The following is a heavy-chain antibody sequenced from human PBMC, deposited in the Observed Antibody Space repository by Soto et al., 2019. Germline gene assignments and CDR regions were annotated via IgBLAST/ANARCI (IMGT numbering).Heavy chain of an antibody. Sequence: ETLSLTCTVSGGSISSSSYYWGWIRQPPGKGLEWNGSIYYSGSTYYNPSLKSRVTISVDTSKNQFSLKLSSVTAADTAVYYCARKTIWFGEQEAFDIWGQGTMVTVSS. V-gene: IGHV4-39*01. J-gene: IGHJ3*02. CDR1: GGSISSSSYY. CDR3: ARKTIWFGEQEAFDI. CDR2: IYYSGST. D-gene: IGHD3-10*01.